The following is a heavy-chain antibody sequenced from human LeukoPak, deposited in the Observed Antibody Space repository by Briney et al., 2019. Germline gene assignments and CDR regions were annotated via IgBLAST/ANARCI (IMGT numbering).Heavy chain of an antibody. Sequence: ASVKVSCKTSGYTFTGYYMHWVRQAPGHGLEWMGWINPNSDGTKYAQRLQGRVTMTRDTSIITAYMELSRLRSDDTAVYYCARERGYCSSSTCYTSDAFDIWGQGTMVTVSS. V-gene: IGHV1-2*02. D-gene: IGHD2-2*02. J-gene: IGHJ3*02. CDR1: GYTFTGYY. CDR2: INPNSDGT. CDR3: ARERGYCSSSTCYTSDAFDI.